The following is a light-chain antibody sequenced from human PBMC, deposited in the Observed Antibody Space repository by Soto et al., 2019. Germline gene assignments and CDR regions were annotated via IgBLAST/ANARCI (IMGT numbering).Light chain of an antibody. V-gene: IGLV2-23*02. Sequence: HSALTQPASVSGFPGQSSTISCTRTSSDVGSYNLVSWYQQHPGKAPKLMIYEVSKRPSGVSNRFSGSKSGNTASLTISGLQAEDVADYSCCPYAGLYVFGIGTKVPVL. CDR3: CPYAGLYV. J-gene: IGLJ1*01. CDR1: SSDVGSYNL. CDR2: EVS.